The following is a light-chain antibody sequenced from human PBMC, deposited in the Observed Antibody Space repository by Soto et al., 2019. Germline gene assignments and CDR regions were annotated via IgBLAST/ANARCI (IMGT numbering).Light chain of an antibody. V-gene: IGKV1-9*01. J-gene: IGKJ4*01. CDR3: QQLNGYPLT. CDR2: TAS. CDR1: QGITSC. Sequence: EIQLTQSPSFLSASVGDRVSITCRASQGITSCLAWYQQIPGKAPKLLIYTASTLQSGVPPRFSGSGSGTEFTLTISSLQPEDFGTYYCQQLNGYPLTFGEGTRVAIK.